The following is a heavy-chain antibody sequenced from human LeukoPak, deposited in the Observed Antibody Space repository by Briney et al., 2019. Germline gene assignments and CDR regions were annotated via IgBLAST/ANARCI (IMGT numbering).Heavy chain of an antibody. D-gene: IGHD2-15*01. Sequence: GGSLRLSCAASGFTFSSYGMHWVRQAPGKGLEWVSGVSGSGGNTYYADSVKGRFTISRDNSKNTLYLQMNSLRAEDTAVYYCARPRYCSGSNCYAFDYWGQGNMVTVSS. CDR2: VSGSGGNT. V-gene: IGHV3-23*01. CDR3: ARPRYCSGSNCYAFDY. J-gene: IGHJ4*02. CDR1: GFTFSSYG.